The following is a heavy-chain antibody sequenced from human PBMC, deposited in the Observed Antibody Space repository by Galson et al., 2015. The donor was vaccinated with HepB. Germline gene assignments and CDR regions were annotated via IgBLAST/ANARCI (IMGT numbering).Heavy chain of an antibody. CDR1: GFTFSSYA. J-gene: IGHJ4*02. Sequence: SLRLSCAASGFTFSSYAMSWVRQAPGKGLEWVSAISGSGGSTYYADSVKGRFTISRDNSKNTLYLQMNSLRAEDTAVYYCAKDFWRRAYYGLGSYYNIYFDYWGQGTLVTVSS. CDR2: ISGSGGST. CDR3: AKDFWRRAYYGLGSYYNIYFDY. D-gene: IGHD3-10*01. V-gene: IGHV3-23*01.